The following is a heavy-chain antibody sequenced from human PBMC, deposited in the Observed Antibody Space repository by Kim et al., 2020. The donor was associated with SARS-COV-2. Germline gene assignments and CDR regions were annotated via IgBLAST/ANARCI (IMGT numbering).Heavy chain of an antibody. Sequence: SETLSLTCAVYGGSFSGYYWSWIRQPPGKGLEWIGEINHSENTNYNPSLESRVTTSVDTSKNQFSLKLRSVTAADTAVYFCARGGSFSLGLDVCGQGTTV. CDR1: GGSFSGYY. V-gene: IGHV4-34*01. J-gene: IGHJ6*02. CDR2: INHSENT. CDR3: ARGGSFSLGLDV. D-gene: IGHD1-26*01.